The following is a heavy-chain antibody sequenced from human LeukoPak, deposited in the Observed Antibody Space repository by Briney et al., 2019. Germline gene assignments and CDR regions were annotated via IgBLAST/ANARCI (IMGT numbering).Heavy chain of an antibody. CDR1: GFTFSDYA. Sequence: GGSLRLSCAASGFTFSDYAMSWVRQAPGKGREWVSGISDSGGSTYYAASVKGRCTISRDNSKNTASLQMNNLRAEDTAVYFCARHDRFIPYWGQGTLVTVTS. CDR2: ISDSGGST. D-gene: IGHD3-16*01. CDR3: ARHDRFIPY. V-gene: IGHV3-23*01. J-gene: IGHJ4*02.